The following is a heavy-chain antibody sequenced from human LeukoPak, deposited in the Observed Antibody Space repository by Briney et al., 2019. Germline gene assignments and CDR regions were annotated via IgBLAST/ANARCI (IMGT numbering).Heavy chain of an antibody. CDR2: INSDGSST. D-gene: IGHD6-19*01. Sequence: HPGGSLRLSCAASGFTFSSYWMHWVRQAPGKGLVWVSRINSDGSSTSYADSVKGRFTISRDNAKNTLYLQMNSLRAEDTAVYYCARDPVPSSGWIDRFWVVGYYFDYWGQGTLVTVSS. V-gene: IGHV3-74*01. J-gene: IGHJ4*02. CDR3: ARDPVPSSGWIDRFWVVGYYFDY. CDR1: GFTFSSYW.